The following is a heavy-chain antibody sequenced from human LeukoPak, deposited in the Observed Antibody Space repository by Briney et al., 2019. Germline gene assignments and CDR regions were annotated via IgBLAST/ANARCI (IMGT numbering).Heavy chain of an antibody. V-gene: IGHV4-59*11. CDR3: AREGTMINYYFDS. D-gene: IGHD1-1*01. Sequence: PSGTLSLTCTVSGGSISSHYWSWMRQPPGKGLEWIGYIYYSGSTNYNPSLKSRVTISVDTSKNQFSLKLSSVTAADTAVYYCAREGTMINYYFDSWGQGTLVTVSS. CDR2: IYYSGST. CDR1: GGSISSHY. J-gene: IGHJ4*02.